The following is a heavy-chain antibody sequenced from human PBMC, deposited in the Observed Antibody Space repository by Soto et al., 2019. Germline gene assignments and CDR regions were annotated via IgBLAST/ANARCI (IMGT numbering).Heavy chain of an antibody. CDR3: ARDRGLTGTTIVRWFDP. D-gene: IGHD1-7*01. Sequence: QVQLVQSGAEVKKPGASVKVSCKASRYTFTSYAMHWVRQAPGQRLEWMGWINAGNGNTKYSQKFQGRVTITRDTSASTAYMELSSLRSEDTAVYYCARDRGLTGTTIVRWFDPWGQGTLVTVSS. CDR2: INAGNGNT. J-gene: IGHJ5*02. CDR1: RYTFTSYA. V-gene: IGHV1-3*01.